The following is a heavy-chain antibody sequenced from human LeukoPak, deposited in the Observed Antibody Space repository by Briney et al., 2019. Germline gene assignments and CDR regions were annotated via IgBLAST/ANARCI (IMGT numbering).Heavy chain of an antibody. Sequence: ASVKVSCKASGGTFSSYAISWVRQAPGQGLEWMGGIIPIFGTANYAQKFQGRVTITTDESTSTAYMELSSLRSEDTAVYYCARAVVPAAIPYYYYYMDVWGKGTTVTVSS. J-gene: IGHJ6*03. CDR3: ARAVVPAAIPYYYYYMDV. D-gene: IGHD2-2*02. CDR1: GGTFSSYA. V-gene: IGHV1-69*05. CDR2: IIPIFGTA.